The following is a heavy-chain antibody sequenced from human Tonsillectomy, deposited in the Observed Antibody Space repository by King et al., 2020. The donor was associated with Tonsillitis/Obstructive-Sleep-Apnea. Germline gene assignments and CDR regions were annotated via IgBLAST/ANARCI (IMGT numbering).Heavy chain of an antibody. J-gene: IGHJ4*02. Sequence: VQLVESGGGVVQPGRSLRLSCAASGFTFSSYVMHWVRQALGKGLEWVAVISHDANKKYYADAVKGRFTISRDNSKNTLYLQMNSLRAEDTGVYYCAKEEVSPFDYWGQGTLVTVSS. D-gene: IGHD2-8*01. CDR2: ISHDANKK. CDR1: GFTFSSYV. CDR3: AKEEVSPFDY. V-gene: IGHV3-30*01.